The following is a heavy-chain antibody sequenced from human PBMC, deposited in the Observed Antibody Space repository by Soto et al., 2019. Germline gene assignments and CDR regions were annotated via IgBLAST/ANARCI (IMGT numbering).Heavy chain of an antibody. CDR3: ARLYCSGGSCYRSDAFDI. CDR1: VYIFTSYG. CDR2: ISAYNGNT. J-gene: IGHJ3*02. Sequence: EASVTVSCEASVYIFTSYGISWVRQAPGQGLEWMGWISAYNGNTNYAQKLQGRVTMTTDTSTSTAYMELRSLRSDDTAVYYCARLYCSGGSCYRSDAFDIWGQGTMVTVSS. V-gene: IGHV1-18*01. D-gene: IGHD2-15*01.